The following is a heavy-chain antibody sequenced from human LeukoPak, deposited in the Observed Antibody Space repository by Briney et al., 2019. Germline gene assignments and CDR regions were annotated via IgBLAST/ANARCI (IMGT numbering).Heavy chain of an antibody. CDR2: IHSGGGT. J-gene: IGHJ4*02. CDR1: GFPVSSNS. CDR3: ARGRLAQ. D-gene: IGHD4-11*01. V-gene: IGHV3-53*01. Sequence: PGGSLRLSCAASGFPVSSNSMSWVRQAPGKGLEYVSVIHSGGGTYYADSVKGRFTISRDNSKNALYLQMDSLRAEDTAVYYCARGRLAQGGQGTLVIVSS.